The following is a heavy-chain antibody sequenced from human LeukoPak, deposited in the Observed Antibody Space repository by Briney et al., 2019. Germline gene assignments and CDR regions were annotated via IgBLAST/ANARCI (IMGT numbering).Heavy chain of an antibody. V-gene: IGHV3-30*03. CDR3: TTGPQSGHYGPLSPAIFDY. CDR2: ISYDGSKK. Sequence: PGGSLRLSCAVSGFTVNNQAKHWVRQVPGKGLEWVAVISYDGSKKYYGDSVRGRFTISRDNSKNTVDVQMNSLRPDDTAVYYCTTGPQSGHYGPLSPAIFDYWGQGTLVTVSS. CDR1: GFTVNNQA. D-gene: IGHD3-10*01. J-gene: IGHJ4*02.